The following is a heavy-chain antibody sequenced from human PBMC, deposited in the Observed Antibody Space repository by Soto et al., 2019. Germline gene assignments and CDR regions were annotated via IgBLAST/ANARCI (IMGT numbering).Heavy chain of an antibody. CDR1: GFTFSDYW. V-gene: IGHV3-7*03. D-gene: IGHD2-2*01. CDR2: IKFDGSEK. CDR3: VKDGGYCSSSTCYAPRNHYFDS. Sequence: LRLSCEASGFTFSDYWMSWVRQAPGKGPEWVANIKFDGSEKQYVDSVRGRFTISRDSSRSSPSLQMNSLRAGDTAVYYCVKDGGYCSSSTCYAPRNHYFDSWGQGTLVTVSS. J-gene: IGHJ4*02.